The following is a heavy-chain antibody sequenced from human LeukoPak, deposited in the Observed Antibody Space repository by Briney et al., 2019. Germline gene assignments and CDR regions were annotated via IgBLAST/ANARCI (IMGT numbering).Heavy chain of an antibody. Sequence: GGSLRLSCAASGFTFRNHGMHWTRQAPGKGLEWVAIIWYDGSNKYYAASVNGRFTISRDNSKNTLYLQMNSLRDDDTAVYYCVRDRGALQYFDYWGQGTLVTVSS. D-gene: IGHD2/OR15-2a*01. J-gene: IGHJ4*02. V-gene: IGHV3-33*01. CDR3: VRDRGALQYFDY. CDR1: GFTFRNHG. CDR2: IWYDGSNK.